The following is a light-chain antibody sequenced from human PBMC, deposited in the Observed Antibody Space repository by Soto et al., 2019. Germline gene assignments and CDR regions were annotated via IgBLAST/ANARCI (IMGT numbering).Light chain of an antibody. J-gene: IGLJ1*01. V-gene: IGLV2-8*01. Sequence: QSVLTQPPSASGSPGRSVTISCTGTSSDVGSYDYVSWYQQHPGKAPKLMIYEVSKRPSWVPDRFSGSKSGNTASLTVSGLQAEDEADYYCSSYGGTKHFVFGTGTKVTVL. CDR1: SSDVGSYDY. CDR3: SSYGGTKHFV. CDR2: EVS.